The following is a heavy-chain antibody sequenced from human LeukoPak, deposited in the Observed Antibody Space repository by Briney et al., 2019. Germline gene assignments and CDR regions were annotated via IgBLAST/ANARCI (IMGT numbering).Heavy chain of an antibody. CDR1: GFTFSSYG. V-gene: IGHV3-30*02. CDR2: IRYDGSNK. D-gene: IGHD6-13*01. J-gene: IGHJ4*02. Sequence: PGGSLRLSCAASGFTFSSYGMHWVRQAPGKGLEWVAFIRYDGSNKYYADSVKGRFTISRDNSKNTLYLQMNSLRAEDTAVYYCARAEQQLGDFDYWGQGTLVTVSS. CDR3: ARAEQQLGDFDY.